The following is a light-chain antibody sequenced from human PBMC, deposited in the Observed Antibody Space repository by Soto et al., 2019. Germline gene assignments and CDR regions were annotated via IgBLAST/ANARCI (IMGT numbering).Light chain of an antibody. CDR2: WAS. Sequence: DIVMTQSPDSLAVSLGERATINCKSSQSVLHSSTNNNYLAWYQQKPGQPPNLLIYWASTRESGVPDRFSGSGSGTDFTLTISSLQAEDVAVYYCQQYYSIPWTFGQGTKVEIK. V-gene: IGKV4-1*01. J-gene: IGKJ1*01. CDR1: QSVLHSSTNNNY. CDR3: QQYYSIPWT.